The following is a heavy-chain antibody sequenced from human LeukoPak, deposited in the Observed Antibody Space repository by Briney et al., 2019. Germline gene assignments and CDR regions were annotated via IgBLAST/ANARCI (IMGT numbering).Heavy chain of an antibody. J-gene: IGHJ4*02. Sequence: ASVKVSCKASGYSFTNYYMHWVRQAPGQGLEWMGMINPSGGSTTYAQKFQGKVTMTRDMSTSTVYMELSSLTSEDTAVYYCARTRGYYFDYWGQGTLVTVSS. V-gene: IGHV1-46*01. CDR1: GYSFTNYY. CDR2: INPSGGST. CDR3: ARTRGYYFDY.